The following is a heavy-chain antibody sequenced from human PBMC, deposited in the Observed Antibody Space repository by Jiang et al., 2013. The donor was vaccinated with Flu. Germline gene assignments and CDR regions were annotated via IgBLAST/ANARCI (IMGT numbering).Heavy chain of an antibody. CDR1: GDSISRGFY. CDR3: ARGTPAAINFDY. CDR2: VFHSGST. D-gene: IGHD2-2*01. Sequence: PGLVKPSETLSLSCSVSGDSISRGFYWSWIRQPPGKGLEWIASVFHSGSTYYNPSLKSRVTISVDTSKNQFSLKLSSVTAADTAVYYCARGTPAAINFDYWGQGTLVTVSS. V-gene: IGHV4-38-2*02. J-gene: IGHJ4*02.